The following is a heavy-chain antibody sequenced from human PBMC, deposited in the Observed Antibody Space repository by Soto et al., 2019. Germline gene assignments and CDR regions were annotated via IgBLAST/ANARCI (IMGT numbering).Heavy chain of an antibody. CDR3: ARGSIAAAGTGFDY. D-gene: IGHD6-13*01. V-gene: IGHV3-33*01. J-gene: IGHJ4*02. CDR2: IWYDGSNK. Sequence: QVQLVESGGGVVQPGRSLRLSCAASGFTFSSYGMHWVRQAPGKGLEWVAVIWYDGSNKYYADSVNGRFTISRDNSKNTLYLQMNSLRAEDTAVYYCARGSIAAAGTGFDYWGQGTLVTVSS. CDR1: GFTFSSYG.